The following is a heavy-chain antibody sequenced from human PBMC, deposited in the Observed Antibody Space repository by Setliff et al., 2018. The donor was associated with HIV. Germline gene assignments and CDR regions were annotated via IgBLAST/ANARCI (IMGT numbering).Heavy chain of an antibody. CDR1: GFMFNIYE. CDR2: ISSGSVNI. Sequence: GGSLRLSCAASGFMFNIYEMNWVRQAPGKGLEWVSYISSGSVNIFYADSVKGRFTISRDNAKNSRYLQMNSLRAEDTAIYYCARGSLRGVLALGMDVWGQGTTVTVSS. CDR3: ARGSLRGVLALGMDV. D-gene: IGHD3-10*01. V-gene: IGHV3-48*03. J-gene: IGHJ6*02.